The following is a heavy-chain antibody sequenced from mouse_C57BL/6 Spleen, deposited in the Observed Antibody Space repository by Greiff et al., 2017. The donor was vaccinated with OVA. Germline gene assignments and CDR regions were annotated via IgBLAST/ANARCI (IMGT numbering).Heavy chain of an antibody. V-gene: IGHV1-69*01. CDR1: GYTFTSYW. CDR3: ARDGSSLFDY. J-gene: IGHJ2*01. Sequence: QVQLQQPGAELVMPGASVKLSCKASGYTFTSYWMHWVKQRPGQGLAWIGEIDPSDSYTNYNQKFKGKSTLTVDKSSSTAYMQLSSLPSEDSAVYYCARDGSSLFDYWGQGTTLTVSS. CDR2: IDPSDSYT. D-gene: IGHD1-1*01.